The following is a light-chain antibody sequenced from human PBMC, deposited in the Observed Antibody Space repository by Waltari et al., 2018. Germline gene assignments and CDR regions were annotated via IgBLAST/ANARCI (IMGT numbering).Light chain of an antibody. Sequence: EIELTQSPGTLSLSPGERATLSCRASQNIGRYLVWYQQKPGHAPRLLNYEASRRATGIPDRFSGSGSGTDFSLTISRLEPEDFAVYYCQSHERLPATFGQGTKVEIK. CDR3: QSHERLPAT. J-gene: IGKJ1*01. V-gene: IGKV3-20*01. CDR2: EAS. CDR1: QNIGRY.